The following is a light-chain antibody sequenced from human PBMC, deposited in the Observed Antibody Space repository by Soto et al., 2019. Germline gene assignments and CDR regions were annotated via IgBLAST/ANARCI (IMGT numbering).Light chain of an antibody. CDR3: SSFTSSSTQV. Sequence: QSALTQPASVSGSPGQSITTSCTGTSSDVGGYDYVSWYQQHPGRAPKLMIFEVSNRPSGISNRFSGSKSGNTASLTISGLQAEDEADYYCSSFTSSSTQVLGGGTKVTVL. J-gene: IGLJ3*02. CDR2: EVS. V-gene: IGLV2-14*01. CDR1: SSDVGGYDY.